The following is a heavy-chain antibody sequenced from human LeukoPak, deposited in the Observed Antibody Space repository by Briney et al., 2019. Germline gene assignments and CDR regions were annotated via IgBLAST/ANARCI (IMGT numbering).Heavy chain of an antibody. V-gene: IGHV3-64*01. J-gene: IGHJ5*02. CDR3: ARDRCSSTSCYNTPNWFDP. CDR1: GFTFINYP. Sequence: GGSLRLSCAASGFTFINYPMHWVRQPPGKGLEYVSAISGNGDTTWYGNSARGRFTISRDNAKNSVYLQMNSLRSEDTAFYHCARDRCSSTSCYNTPNWFDPWGQGTLVTVSS. CDR2: ISGNGDTT. D-gene: IGHD2-2*02.